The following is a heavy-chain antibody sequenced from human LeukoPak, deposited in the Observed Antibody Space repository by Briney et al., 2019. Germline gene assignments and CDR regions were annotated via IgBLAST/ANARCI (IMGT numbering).Heavy chain of an antibody. J-gene: IGHJ4*02. CDR2: IKSKTDGGTP. CDR1: GFTFSNAW. D-gene: IGHD3-10*01. CDR3: TTDSFGELFFGSTFDY. Sequence: GGSLRLSCAASGFTFSNAWMSWVRQAPGKGLEWVGRIKSKTDGGTPDYAAPVKGSFTISRDDSKNTLYLQMNSLKTEDTAVYYCTTDSFGELFFGSTFDYWGQGTLVTVSS. V-gene: IGHV3-15*01.